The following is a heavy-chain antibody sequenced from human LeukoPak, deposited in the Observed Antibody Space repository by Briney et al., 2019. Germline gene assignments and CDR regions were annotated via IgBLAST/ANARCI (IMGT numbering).Heavy chain of an antibody. CDR2: IYTNGGA. Sequence: PSQTLSLTCTVSGGSVTSGNYYWNWIRQPAGKGLEWIGRIYTNGGASYNPSLKSRVTISVDTSKNQFSLKLSSVTAADTAVYYCARRVSPVKNYDSSGYYSEPFDYWGQGTLVTVSS. CDR3: ARRVSPVKNYDSSGYYSEPFDY. V-gene: IGHV4-61*02. D-gene: IGHD3-22*01. CDR1: GGSVTSGNYY. J-gene: IGHJ4*02.